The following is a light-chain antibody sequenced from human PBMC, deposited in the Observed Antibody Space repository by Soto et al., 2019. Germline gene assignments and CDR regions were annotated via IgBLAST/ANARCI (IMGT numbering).Light chain of an antibody. Sequence: QSVLTQPPSASGSPGQSVTISCTGTSFDVGGYNYVSWYQQHPGKAPQVLMYEVSKRPSGVPDRFSGSKSGNTASPTVSGLQAEDEADYYCSAYAGSPYLYVFGSGTKVTVL. CDR3: SAYAGSPYLYV. CDR2: EVS. V-gene: IGLV2-8*01. CDR1: SFDVGGYNY. J-gene: IGLJ1*01.